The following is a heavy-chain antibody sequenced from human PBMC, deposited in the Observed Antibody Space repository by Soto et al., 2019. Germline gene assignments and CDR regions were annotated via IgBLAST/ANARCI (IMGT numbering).Heavy chain of an antibody. CDR1: GFTLSNYW. CDR3: ARGWPQSASGSHLAY. V-gene: IGHV3-74*01. D-gene: IGHD3-10*01. J-gene: IGHJ4*02. Sequence: GGSLRLSCAASGFTLSNYWMHWVRQAPGKGLVWVARINTDGSSTTYADSVQGRFTISRDNAKNTLYLQMNSLSVEDTAVYYCARGWPQSASGSHLAYWGQGTLVTVSS. CDR2: INTDGSST.